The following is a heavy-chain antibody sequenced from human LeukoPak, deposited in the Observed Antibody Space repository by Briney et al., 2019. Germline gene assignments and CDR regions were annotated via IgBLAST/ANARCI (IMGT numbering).Heavy chain of an antibody. V-gene: IGHV3-23*01. Sequence: GGSLRLSCAASGFTLRSYAMSWVRQAPGKGLEWVSAVSGSGGSTYYADSVKGRFTISRDNSKNTLYLQMNSLRAEDTAVHYCAKQVDYGSGSRLTNWGQGTLVTDSS. CDR1: GFTLRSYA. CDR2: VSGSGGST. D-gene: IGHD3-10*01. J-gene: IGHJ4*02. CDR3: AKQVDYGSGSRLTN.